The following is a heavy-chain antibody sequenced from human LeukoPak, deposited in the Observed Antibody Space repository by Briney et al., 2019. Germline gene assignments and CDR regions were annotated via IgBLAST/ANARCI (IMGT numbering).Heavy chain of an antibody. Sequence: SETLSLTCTVSGGSISSYYWSWIRQPPGKGLEWIGYIYYSGSTNYNPSLKSRVTISVDRSKNQFSLKLSSVTAADTAVYYCARVQSPGYYYYYMDVWGKGTTVTVSS. CDR3: ARVQSPGYYYYYMDV. V-gene: IGHV4-59*12. CDR2: IYYSGST. CDR1: GGSISSYY. J-gene: IGHJ6*03.